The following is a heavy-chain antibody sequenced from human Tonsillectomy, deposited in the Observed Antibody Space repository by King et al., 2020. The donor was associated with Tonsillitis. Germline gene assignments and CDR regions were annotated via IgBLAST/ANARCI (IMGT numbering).Heavy chain of an antibody. CDR1: GGSISSYY. J-gene: IGHJ5*02. CDR3: ARARGYSSAERWFDP. D-gene: IGHD6-19*01. V-gene: IGHV4-59*08. CDR2: IYYTGGA. Sequence: VQLQESGPGLVKPSETLSLTCTVSGGSISSYYWSWIRQPPGKGLEWIGYIYYTGGAAFNPSLKSRVTISVDTSKNQFSLKLGSVTAADTAVNYCARARGYSSAERWFDPWGQGTLVTVSS.